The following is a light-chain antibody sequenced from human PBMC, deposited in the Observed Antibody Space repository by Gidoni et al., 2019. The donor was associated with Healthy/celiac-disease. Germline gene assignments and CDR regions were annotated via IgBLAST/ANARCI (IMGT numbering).Light chain of an antibody. Sequence: SSELTQDPAVSVALGQTVRITCQGDSLRSYYASWYNQKPGQAPVLVIYGKNNRPSGIPDRFSGSSSGNTASLTITGAQAEDEADYYCNSRDSSGNPVVFGGGTKLTVL. V-gene: IGLV3-19*01. CDR3: NSRDSSGNPVV. J-gene: IGLJ2*01. CDR1: SLRSYY. CDR2: GKN.